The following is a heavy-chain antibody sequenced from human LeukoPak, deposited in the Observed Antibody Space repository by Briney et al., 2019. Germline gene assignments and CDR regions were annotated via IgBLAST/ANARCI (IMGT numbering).Heavy chain of an antibody. Sequence: GASVKVSCKASGYTFTSYGISWVRQAPGQGLEWMGWSSAYNGNTNYAQKLQGRGTMTTDTSTSTAYMELRSLRSDDTAVYYCARDEGYDSTDDAFDIWGQETMVTVSS. CDR3: ARDEGYDSTDDAFDI. J-gene: IGHJ3*02. D-gene: IGHD3-22*01. V-gene: IGHV1-18*01. CDR2: SSAYNGNT. CDR1: GYTFTSYG.